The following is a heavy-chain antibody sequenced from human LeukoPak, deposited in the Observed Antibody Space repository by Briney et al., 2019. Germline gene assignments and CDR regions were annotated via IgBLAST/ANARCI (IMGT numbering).Heavy chain of an antibody. CDR2: INPNGGST. V-gene: IGHV1-46*01. CDR3: ASDGWGYSYGYGAFDI. Sequence: ASVKVSCKASGYTFISFYMHWVRQAPGQGLEWMGIINPNGGSTSYAQKFQGRVTMTRDTSTSTVYMELSSLRSEDTAVYYCASDGWGYSYGYGAFDIWGQETMVTVSS. D-gene: IGHD5-18*01. CDR1: GYTFISFY. J-gene: IGHJ3*02.